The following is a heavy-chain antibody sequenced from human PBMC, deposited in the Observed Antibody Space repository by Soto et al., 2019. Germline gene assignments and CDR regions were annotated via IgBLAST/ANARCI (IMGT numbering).Heavy chain of an antibody. D-gene: IGHD4-17*01. Sequence: SETLSLTCTVSGGSISSGDYYWSWIRQPPGKGLEWIGYIYYSGSTYYNPSLKSRVTISVDTSKNQFSLKLSSVTAADTAVYYCASHYGDYGSYSYYGMDVWGQGTTVTVSS. CDR3: ASHYGDYGSYSYYGMDV. CDR1: GGSISSGDYY. CDR2: IYYSGST. V-gene: IGHV4-30-4*01. J-gene: IGHJ6*02.